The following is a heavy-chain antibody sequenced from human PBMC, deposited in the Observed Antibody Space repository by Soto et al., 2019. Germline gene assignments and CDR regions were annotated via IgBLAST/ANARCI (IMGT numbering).Heavy chain of an antibody. CDR3: AKSYRKYSSSSGNVNIDPILYYYYGMDV. V-gene: IGHV3-23*01. CDR1: GFTFSSYA. J-gene: IGHJ6*02. CDR2: ISGSGGST. Sequence: GGSLRLSCAASGFTFSSYAMSWVRQAPGKGLEWVSAISGSGGSTYYADSVKGRFTISRDNSKNTLYLQMNSLRAEDTAVYYCAKSYRKYSSSSGNVNIDPILYYYYGMDVWGQGTTVTVSS. D-gene: IGHD6-6*01.